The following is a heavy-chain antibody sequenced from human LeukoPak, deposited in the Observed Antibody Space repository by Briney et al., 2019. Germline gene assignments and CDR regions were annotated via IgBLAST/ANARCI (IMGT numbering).Heavy chain of an antibody. J-gene: IGHJ5*02. CDR2: MNPNSGNT. D-gene: IGHD3-9*01. CDR1: GYTFTSYD. V-gene: IGHV1-8*01. CDR3: ARGWLGARRNWFDP. Sequence: GASVKVSCKASGYTFTSYDINWVRQATGQGLEWMGWMNPNSGNTGYAQKFQGRVTMTRNTSISTAYMELSSLRPEDTAVYYCARGWLGARRNWFDPWGQGTLVTVSS.